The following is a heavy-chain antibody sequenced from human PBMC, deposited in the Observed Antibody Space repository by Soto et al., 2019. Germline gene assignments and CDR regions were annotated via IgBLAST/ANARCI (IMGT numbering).Heavy chain of an antibody. Sequence: GASVKVSCKASGGTFSSYAISWVRQAPGQGLEWMGGIIPIFGTANYAQKFQGRVTITADESTSTAYMELSSLRSEDTAVYYCARLLGRDGQLLWFGELLSGMDVWGQGTTVTVSS. CDR1: GGTFSSYA. CDR2: IIPIFGTA. J-gene: IGHJ6*02. D-gene: IGHD3-10*01. V-gene: IGHV1-69*13. CDR3: ARLLGRDGQLLWFGELLSGMDV.